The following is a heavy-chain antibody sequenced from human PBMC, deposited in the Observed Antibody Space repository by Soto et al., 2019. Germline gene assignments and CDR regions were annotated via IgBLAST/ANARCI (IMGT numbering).Heavy chain of an antibody. CDR2: IIPILGIA. V-gene: IGHV1-69*02. CDR3: ARTPPPARTKYYYGSGSYGD. Sequence: QVQLVQSGAEVKKPGSSVKVSCKASGGTFSSYTISWVRQAPGQGLEWMGRIIPILGIANYAQKFQGRVTITADKSTSTAYMELSSLRSEDTAVYYCARTPPPARTKYYYGSGSYGDWGQGTLVTVSS. CDR1: GGTFSSYT. J-gene: IGHJ4*02. D-gene: IGHD3-10*01.